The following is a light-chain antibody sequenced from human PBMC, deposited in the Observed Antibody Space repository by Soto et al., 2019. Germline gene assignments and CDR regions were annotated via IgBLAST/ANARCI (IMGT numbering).Light chain of an antibody. CDR3: SSYTSGSVL. Sequence: QSALTQPASVSGSPGQSITVSCTGTSRDVGNYNFVSWYQQHPGKPPKVIIYDVSNRPSGVSDRFSASKSGNTASLTISGLQTEDEAVYFCSSYTSGSVLFGGGTKLTVL. CDR2: DVS. CDR1: SRDVGNYNF. V-gene: IGLV2-14*01. J-gene: IGLJ3*02.